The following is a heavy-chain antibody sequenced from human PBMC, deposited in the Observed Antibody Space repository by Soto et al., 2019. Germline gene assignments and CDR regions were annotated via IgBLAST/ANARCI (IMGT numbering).Heavy chain of an antibody. V-gene: IGHV3-33*01. CDR1: GFSFSRYG. CDR2: ISYDGTNK. J-gene: IGHJ4*02. D-gene: IGHD3-10*01. Sequence: QVQLVESGGGVVQPGRSLRLSCAAAGFSFSRYGMHWVRQAPGKGLEWVAIISYDGTNKHYADSVKGRFTISRDNSKNTMYLQMSSLRAEDTAVYYCARGDTLPGYWGQGTLVTVSS. CDR3: ARGDTLPGY.